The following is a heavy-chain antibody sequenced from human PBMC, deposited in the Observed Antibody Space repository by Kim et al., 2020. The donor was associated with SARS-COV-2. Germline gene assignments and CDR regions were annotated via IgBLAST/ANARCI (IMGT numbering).Heavy chain of an antibody. J-gene: IGHJ6*02. CDR1: GFTVTDYW. D-gene: IGHD4-4*01. CDR2: IRSGGTGI. V-gene: IGHV3-74*01. CDR3: TSDTVLYGLDV. Sequence: GGSLRLSCATSGFTVTDYWMHWVRQAPGKGLVWVSRIRSGGTGISYADSVKGRFTISRDTVNNTLYLQRNNLRAEDTALYYCTSDTVLYGLDVWGQGTPVTVSS.